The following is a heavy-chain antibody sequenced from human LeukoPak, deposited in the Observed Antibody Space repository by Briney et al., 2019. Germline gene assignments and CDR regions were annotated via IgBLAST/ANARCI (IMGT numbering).Heavy chain of an antibody. CDR2: ISGGGDST. V-gene: IGHV3-23*01. D-gene: IGHD6-6*01. CDR3: ARGRVQPDY. Sequence: TGGSLRLSCAASGFTFPTYAMSWVRQVPGKGLEWVSSISGGGDSTYYADSVKGRFTIFRDNSKNTLSLQMSSLRVEDTAVYYCARGRVQPDYWGQGTLVTVSP. CDR1: GFTFPTYA. J-gene: IGHJ4*02.